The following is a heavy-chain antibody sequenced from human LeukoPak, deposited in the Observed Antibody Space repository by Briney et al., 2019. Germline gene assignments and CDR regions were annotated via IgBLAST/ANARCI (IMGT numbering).Heavy chain of an antibody. CDR1: GFTFSSYE. CDR2: ISSSGSTI. J-gene: IGHJ4*02. Sequence: GGSLRLSCAASGFTFSSYEMNWVRQAPGKGLEWVSYISSSGSTIYYADSVKGRFTISRDNAENSLYLQMNSLRDEDTAVYYCARAMRSGYDYWGQGTLVTVSS. D-gene: IGHD5-12*01. V-gene: IGHV3-48*03. CDR3: ARAMRSGYDY.